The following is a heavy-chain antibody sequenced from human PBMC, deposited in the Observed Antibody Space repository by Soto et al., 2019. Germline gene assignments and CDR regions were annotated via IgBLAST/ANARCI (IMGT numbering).Heavy chain of an antibody. J-gene: IGHJ4*02. Sequence: QVQLQESGPGLVEPSGTLSLTCGVSGDSFSSSNWWTWVRQPPGKGTGWIGDILHTGHTDYSPSLRSRLTISIDSSKKEFSLTLTSVTATDTAIYYCARSPRRVDGKWYLDYWGQGVLVTVSS. CDR1: GDSFSSSNW. V-gene: IGHV4-4*02. CDR3: ARSPRRVDGKWYLDY. D-gene: IGHD2-15*01. CDR2: ILHTGHT.